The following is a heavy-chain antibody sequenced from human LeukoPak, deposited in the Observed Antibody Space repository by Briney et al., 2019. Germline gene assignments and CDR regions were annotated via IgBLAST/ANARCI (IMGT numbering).Heavy chain of an antibody. V-gene: IGHV3-7*01. Sequence: GGSLRLSCAASGFTFSNYWMSWVRQAPGKGLEWVANINQDSSEKYYVDSVKGRFTISRDNAKNSLYLQLNTLRPEDTAVYYCVREWRDNWGQGTLVTVSS. CDR3: VREWRDN. CDR2: INQDSSEK. J-gene: IGHJ4*02. CDR1: GFTFSNYW. D-gene: IGHD5-12*01.